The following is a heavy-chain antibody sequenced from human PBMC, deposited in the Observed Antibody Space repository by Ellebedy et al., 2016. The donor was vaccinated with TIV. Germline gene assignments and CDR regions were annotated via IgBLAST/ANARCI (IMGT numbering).Heavy chain of an antibody. CDR1: GYTFTSYG. CDR3: ARDPRGRYDPHYYGMDV. D-gene: IGHD5-12*01. CDR2: IIPIFGTA. Sequence: ASVKVSXXASGYTFTSYGISWVRQAPGQGLEWMGGIIPIFGTANYAQKFQGRVTMTTDTSTSTAYMELRSLRSDDTAVYYCARDPRGRYDPHYYGMDVWGQGTTVTVSS. V-gene: IGHV1-18*01. J-gene: IGHJ6*02.